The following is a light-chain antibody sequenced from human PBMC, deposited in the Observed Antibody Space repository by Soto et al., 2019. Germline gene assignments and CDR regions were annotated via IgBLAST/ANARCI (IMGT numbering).Light chain of an antibody. CDR2: GVS. CDR1: QSVSSK. Sequence: EIVMTQSPATLSVSPGESATLSCRASQSVSSKLAWHQQKPGQAHRILIYGVSSRATGVPVSFSGSGSGTDFTLTISRLEPEDFAVYYCQQYVSAPITFGQGTRLEIK. J-gene: IGKJ5*01. V-gene: IGKV3-20*01. CDR3: QQYVSAPIT.